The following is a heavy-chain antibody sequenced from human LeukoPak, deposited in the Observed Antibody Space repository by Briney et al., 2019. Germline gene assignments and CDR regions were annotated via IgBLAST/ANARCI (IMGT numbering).Heavy chain of an antibody. CDR1: GFTFSSYE. V-gene: IGHV3-48*03. Sequence: GGSLRLSCAASGFTFSSYEMNWVRQAPGKGLEWVSYISSGASTRTYADSVKGRFTISRDNGKNSLYLEMNSLRAEDTAVYYCAREIVSSVAGNFDYWGQGTLVTVSS. D-gene: IGHD6-19*01. CDR3: AREIVSSVAGNFDY. CDR2: ISSGASTR. J-gene: IGHJ4*02.